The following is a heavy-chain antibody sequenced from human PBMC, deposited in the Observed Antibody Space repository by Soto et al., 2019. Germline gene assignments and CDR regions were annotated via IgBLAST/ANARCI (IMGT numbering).Heavy chain of an antibody. D-gene: IGHD3-22*01. V-gene: IGHV4-39*02. CDR3: ARVGPWVPYYYDSSPYTFENWFDP. CDR1: RVGIRSGSYY. CDR2: IYHGGST. J-gene: IGHJ5*02. Sequence: SDTVAPTSTVSRVGIRSGSYYSTWHRQPTGKGLEWIGSIYHGGSTYYNPSLNSRVTLSIDMTNNHVSLILNSVTAADTAVYYCARVGPWVPYYYDSSPYTFENWFDPWGQGTLVTVSS.